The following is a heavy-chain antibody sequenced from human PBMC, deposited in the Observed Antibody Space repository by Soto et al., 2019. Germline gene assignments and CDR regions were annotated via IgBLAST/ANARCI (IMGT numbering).Heavy chain of an antibody. CDR2: IYYSGST. Sequence: QLQLQESGPGLVKPSETLSLTCTVSGGSISSSSYYWGWIRQPPGKGLEWIGSIYYSGSTYYNPSLKSRVTISVDTCKKQFSLKLSSVTAADTAVYDCARLHYDILTGYYLRSPKINNWFDPWGQGTLVTVSS. CDR1: GGSISSSSYY. V-gene: IGHV4-39*01. CDR3: ARLHYDILTGYYLRSPKINNWFDP. D-gene: IGHD3-9*01. J-gene: IGHJ5*02.